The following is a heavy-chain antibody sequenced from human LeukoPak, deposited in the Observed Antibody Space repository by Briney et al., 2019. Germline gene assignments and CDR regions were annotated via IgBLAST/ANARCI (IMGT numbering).Heavy chain of an antibody. J-gene: IGHJ4*02. CDR1: GYTFTSYG. V-gene: IGHV1-18*04. CDR2: ISGYNGKT. CDR3: ARDLNNGIGGSNG. Sequence: GASVKVSCKASGYTFTSYGISWVRQAPGQGLEWMGWISGYNGKTNFAQKLQGRVTMTADTTTSTAYMELRSLRSDDTAVYYCARDLNNGIGGSNGWGQGTPVTVSS. D-gene: IGHD1-26*01.